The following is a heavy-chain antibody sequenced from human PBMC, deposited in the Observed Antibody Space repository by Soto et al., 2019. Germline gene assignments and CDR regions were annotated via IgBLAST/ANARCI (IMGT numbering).Heavy chain of an antibody. D-gene: IGHD3-16*01. Sequence: QVQLVESGGGVVQPGRSLRLTCAASGFTFSSYAMHWVRQAPGKGLEWVAVISYDGSNKYYADSVKGRFTISRDNSKNTLYLQMNSLRAEDTAVYYCARAGSEGYDYYYYGMDVWGQGTTVTVSS. J-gene: IGHJ6*02. CDR3: ARAGSEGYDYYYYGMDV. V-gene: IGHV3-30-3*01. CDR2: ISYDGSNK. CDR1: GFTFSSYA.